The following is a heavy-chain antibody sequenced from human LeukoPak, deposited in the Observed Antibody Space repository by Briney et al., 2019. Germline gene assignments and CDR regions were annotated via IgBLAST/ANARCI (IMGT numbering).Heavy chain of an antibody. CDR1: GGSFSGYY. CDR3: ARVRFLEWLLGAYYYYGMDV. CDR2: INHSGST. V-gene: IGHV4-34*01. J-gene: IGHJ6*02. Sequence: SETLSLTCAVYGGSFSGYYWSWIRQPPGKRREWIGEINHSGSTNYNPALKSRVTISVDTSKNQFSLKLSSVTAADTAVYYCARVRFLEWLLGAYYYYGMDVWGQGTTVTVSS. D-gene: IGHD3-3*01.